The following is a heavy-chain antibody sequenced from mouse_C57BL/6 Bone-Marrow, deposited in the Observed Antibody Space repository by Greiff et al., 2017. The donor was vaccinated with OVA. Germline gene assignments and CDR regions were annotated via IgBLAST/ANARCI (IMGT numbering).Heavy chain of an antibody. D-gene: IGHD2-2*01. CDR3: TTRLRRGNYFDY. J-gene: IGHJ2*01. CDR1: GFNIKDDY. CDR2: IDPENGDT. V-gene: IGHV14-4*01. Sequence: VQLQQSGAELVRPGASVKLSCTASGFNIKDDYMHWVKQRPEQGLEWIGWIDPENGDTEYASKFQGKATITADTSSNTAYLQLSSLTSEDTAVYYCTTRLRRGNYFDYWGQGTTLTVSS.